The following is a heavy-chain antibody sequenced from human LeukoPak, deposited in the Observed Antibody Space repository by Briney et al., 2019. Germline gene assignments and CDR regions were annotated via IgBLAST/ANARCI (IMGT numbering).Heavy chain of an antibody. D-gene: IGHD3-10*01. Sequence: SETLSLTCTVSGGSISSSSYYWGWIRQPPGKGLEWIGNIYYSGTTYYNPSLKSRLTISMDTSKNQFSLNLSSVTAADTAVYYCVRRRGISPKWFDPWGQGTLVTVSS. V-gene: IGHV4-39*01. CDR3: VRRRGISPKWFDP. J-gene: IGHJ5*02. CDR1: GGSISSSSYY. CDR2: IYYSGTT.